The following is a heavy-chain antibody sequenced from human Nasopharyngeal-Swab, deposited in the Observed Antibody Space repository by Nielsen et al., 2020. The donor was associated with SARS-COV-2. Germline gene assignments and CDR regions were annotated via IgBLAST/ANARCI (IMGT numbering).Heavy chain of an antibody. D-gene: IGHD1-1*01. V-gene: IGHV3-74*01. CDR3: ANNYHLDV. J-gene: IGHJ6*02. Sequence: GGFLRLSSVVSGFTFSNSWMHWVRQAPGEGLVWVSVIKSDGSDLRYAESVKGRFTITRDNAKNTLYLQMNSLRAEDTAVYYCANNYHLDVWGQGTTVTVSS. CDR1: GFTFSNSW. CDR2: IKSDGSDL.